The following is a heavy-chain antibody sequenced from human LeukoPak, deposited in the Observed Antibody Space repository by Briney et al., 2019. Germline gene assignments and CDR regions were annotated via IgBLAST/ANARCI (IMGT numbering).Heavy chain of an antibody. CDR3: AREWRPGDDSTGYGHY. CDR1: GFTFSNYW. J-gene: IGHJ4*02. D-gene: IGHD3-22*01. Sequence: GGSLRLSCAASGFTFSNYWMTWVRQAPGKGLEWVADINEDGSDKHYVDSVKGRFSISRDNARNSLSLQLNSLRDEGTAGYYCAREWRPGDDSTGYGHYWGQGTVVTVSS. CDR2: INEDGSDK. V-gene: IGHV3-7*01.